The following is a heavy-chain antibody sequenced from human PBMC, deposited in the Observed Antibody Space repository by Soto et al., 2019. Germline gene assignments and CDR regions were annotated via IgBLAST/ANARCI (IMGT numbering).Heavy chain of an antibody. D-gene: IGHD2-2*01. J-gene: IGHJ6*02. Sequence: PVGSLRLSCAASGFTFSSYGIHWVRQAPGKGLEWVALIWFDGSKKYYVDSVKGRFAVSRDNSKNTLYLQRNSLRVEDTAVYYCARDRLVPYGYGMDVWGQGTTVTVSS. V-gene: IGHV3-33*01. CDR3: ARDRLVPYGYGMDV. CDR2: IWFDGSKK. CDR1: GFTFSSYG.